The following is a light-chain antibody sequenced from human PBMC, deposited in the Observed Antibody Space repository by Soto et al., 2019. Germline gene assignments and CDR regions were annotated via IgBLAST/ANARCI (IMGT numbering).Light chain of an antibody. V-gene: IGKV3-20*01. Sequence: EIVLTQSPGTLLMCPGERATLSCRASQSVSSIYLAWYQQKPGQAPRLLIYGASSRATGIPDRFSGSGSGTDFTLTISRLEPEDFAVYYCQQDGSSSITFGQGTRMEIK. CDR2: GAS. J-gene: IGKJ5*01. CDR3: QQDGSSSIT. CDR1: QSVSSIY.